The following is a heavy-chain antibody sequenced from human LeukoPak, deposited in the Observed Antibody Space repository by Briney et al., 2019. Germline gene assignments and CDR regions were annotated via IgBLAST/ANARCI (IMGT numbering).Heavy chain of an antibody. CDR1: GYTFTSYG. Sequence: ASVKVSCKASGYTFTSYGISWVRQAPGQGLEWMGWISAYNGNTNYAQKLQGRVTMTTDTSTSTAYMELRSVRSDDTAVYYCARDHYDFWSGYYYYFDYWGQGTLVTVSS. J-gene: IGHJ4*02. V-gene: IGHV1-18*01. CDR2: ISAYNGNT. D-gene: IGHD3-3*01. CDR3: ARDHYDFWSGYYYYFDY.